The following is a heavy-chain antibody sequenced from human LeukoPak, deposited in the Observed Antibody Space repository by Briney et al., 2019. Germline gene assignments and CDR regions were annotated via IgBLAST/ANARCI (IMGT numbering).Heavy chain of an antibody. V-gene: IGHV1-69*13. D-gene: IGHD3-10*01. CDR2: IIPIFGTA. J-gene: IGHJ3*02. CDR1: GGTFSSYA. Sequence: GASVKVSCKASGGTFSSYAISWVRQAPGQGLEWMGGIIPIFGTANYAQKFQGRVTITADESTSTAYMELSSLRSEDTAVYYCAREEVPMVRGVSAFDIWGQGTMVTVSS. CDR3: AREEVPMVRGVSAFDI.